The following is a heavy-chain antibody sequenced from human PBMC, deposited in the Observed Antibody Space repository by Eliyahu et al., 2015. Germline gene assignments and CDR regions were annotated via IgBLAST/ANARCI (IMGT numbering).Heavy chain of an antibody. D-gene: IGHD2-21*02. CDR2: IDPTGTTE. CDR1: GFTFNDFH. CDR3: CRRDMAFYYHAF. Sequence: QVQLVESGGGLVNPGGSLRLSCAASGFTFNDFHMTWVRQVPGKRLEWIASIDPTGTTEYYAESVKGRFTISRDNAKNSVLLQVHSVRAEDTAVYYCCRRDMAFYYHAFWGQGTLVTVAS. J-gene: IGHJ4*02. V-gene: IGHV3-11*01.